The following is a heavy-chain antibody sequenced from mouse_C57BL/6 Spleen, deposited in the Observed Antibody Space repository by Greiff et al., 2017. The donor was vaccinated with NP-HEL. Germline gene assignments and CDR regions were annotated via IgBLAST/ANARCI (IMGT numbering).Heavy chain of an antibody. CDR2: IDPNSGGT. V-gene: IGHV1-72*01. Sequence: VKLQESGAELVKPGASVKLSCKASGYTFTSYWMHWVKQRPGRGLEWIGRIDPNSGGTKYNEKFKSKATLTVDKPSSTAYMQLSSLTSEDSAVYYCAYGSSYDPYAMDYWGQGTSVTVSS. D-gene: IGHD1-1*01. CDR3: AYGSSYDPYAMDY. CDR1: GYTFTSYW. J-gene: IGHJ4*01.